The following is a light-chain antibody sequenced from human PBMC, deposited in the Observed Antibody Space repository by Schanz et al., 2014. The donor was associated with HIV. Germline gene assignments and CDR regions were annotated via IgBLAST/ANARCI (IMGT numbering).Light chain of an antibody. V-gene: IGLV1-51*01. Sequence: QSVLTQPPSVSAAPGQRVTISCSGSAFNVGQNYVSWYQQFPGTAPKLLIYGTHDRLSEIPDRFSGSKTGTSGTLAIVGLQTGDEADYYCATWDRTLSAVVFGGGTKLTVL. CDR2: GTH. CDR1: AFNVGQNY. J-gene: IGLJ2*01. CDR3: ATWDRTLSAVV.